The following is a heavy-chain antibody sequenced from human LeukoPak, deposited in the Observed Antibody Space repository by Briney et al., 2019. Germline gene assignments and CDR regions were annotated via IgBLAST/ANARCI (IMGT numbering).Heavy chain of an antibody. J-gene: IGHJ4*02. Sequence: PGGSLRLSCAASGFTFSSYAMSWVRQAPGKGLEWVAVISYDGSNKNYVDSVKGRFTISRDNSKNTLYLQMSSLRGEDTAVYYCAKDHLAGYSYGGYYFDYWGQGTLVTVSS. D-gene: IGHD5-18*01. V-gene: IGHV3-30*18. CDR2: ISYDGSNK. CDR3: AKDHLAGYSYGGYYFDY. CDR1: GFTFSSYA.